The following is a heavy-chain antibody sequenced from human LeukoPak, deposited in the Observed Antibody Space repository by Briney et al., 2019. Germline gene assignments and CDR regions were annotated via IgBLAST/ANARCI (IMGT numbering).Heavy chain of an antibody. V-gene: IGHV1-69*05. CDR1: GGTFSSHG. J-gene: IGHJ4*02. CDR2: IIPIFGST. CDR3: ARRWPHSSGYYLFDY. D-gene: IGHD3-22*01. Sequence: SVKVSCKASGGTFSSHGLSWVRQAPGQGLEWMGGIIPIFGSTNYAQNFQGRVTITMDESTSTAHMELSSLRTDDTAVYYCARRWPHSSGYYLFDYWGQGTLVTVSS.